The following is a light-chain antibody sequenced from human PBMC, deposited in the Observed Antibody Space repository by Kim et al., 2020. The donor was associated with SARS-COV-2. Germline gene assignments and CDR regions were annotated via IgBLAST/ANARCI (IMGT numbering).Light chain of an antibody. CDR2: DVS. J-gene: IGLJ2*01. CDR3: SSYTTSSTLVV. CDR1: SSDVGGYNY. V-gene: IGLV2-14*03. Sequence: LTQPASVSGSPGQSITISCSGTSSDVGGYNYVSWYQKHPGKAPKLMIYDVSNRPSGVSTRFSGSKSGNTASLTISGLQAEDEADYYCSSYTTSSTLVVFGGGTQLTVL.